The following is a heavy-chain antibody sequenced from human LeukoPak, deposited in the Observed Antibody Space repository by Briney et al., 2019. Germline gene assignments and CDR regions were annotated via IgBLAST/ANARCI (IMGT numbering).Heavy chain of an antibody. D-gene: IGHD3-22*01. Sequence: GGSLRLSCAASGFTFSSYAMSWVRQAPGKGLEWVSAISGSGGSTYYADSVKGRFTISRDNSKNTLYLQMNSLRAEDTAVYYCAKRRTDSSGHYSGVDYWGQGTLVTVSS. V-gene: IGHV3-23*01. J-gene: IGHJ4*02. CDR3: AKRRTDSSGHYSGVDY. CDR2: ISGSGGST. CDR1: GFTFSSYA.